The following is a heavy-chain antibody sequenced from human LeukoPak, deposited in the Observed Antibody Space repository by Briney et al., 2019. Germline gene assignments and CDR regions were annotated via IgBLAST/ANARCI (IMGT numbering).Heavy chain of an antibody. CDR1: GFTLSTYA. D-gene: IGHD1-26*01. J-gene: IGHJ4*02. CDR3: VKDYQVGNSPAFGDY. CDR2: ISASGGST. Sequence: PGGSLRLSCAASGFTLSTYAMSWVRQAPGKGLECVSTISASGGSTYYADSVKGRFTISRDNSRNTMYLQMNSLRIEDTAVYYCVKDYQVGNSPAFGDYWGQGTLVTISS. V-gene: IGHV3-23*01.